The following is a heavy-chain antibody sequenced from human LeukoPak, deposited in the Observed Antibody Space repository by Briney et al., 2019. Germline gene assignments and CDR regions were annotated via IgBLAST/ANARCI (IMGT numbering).Heavy chain of an antibody. CDR2: IYYSGST. D-gene: IGHD3-10*01. J-gene: IGHJ4*02. CDR1: GGSISSSSYY. CDR3: ASGSSGGFDY. V-gene: IGHV4-61*05. Sequence: SETLSLTCTVSGGSISSSSYYWSWIRQPPGKGLEWIGYIYYSGSTNYNPSLKSRVTISVDTSKNQFSLKLSSVTAADTAVYYCASGSSGGFDYWGQGTLVTVSS.